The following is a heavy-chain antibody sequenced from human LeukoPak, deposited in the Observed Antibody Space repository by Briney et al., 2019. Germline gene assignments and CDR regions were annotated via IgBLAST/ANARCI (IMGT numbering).Heavy chain of an antibody. D-gene: IGHD5-18*01. CDR1: GYTFTGYY. CDR2: INPNSGGT. V-gene: IGHV1-2*06. CDR3: ARSRGYNYGWDGAFDI. J-gene: IGHJ3*02. Sequence: GASVKVSCKASGYTFTGYYMHWVRQAPGQGLEWMGRINPNSGGTNYAQKFQGRVTMTRDTSISTAYMELSRLRSDDTAVYYCARSRGYNYGWDGAFDIWGQGTMVTVSS.